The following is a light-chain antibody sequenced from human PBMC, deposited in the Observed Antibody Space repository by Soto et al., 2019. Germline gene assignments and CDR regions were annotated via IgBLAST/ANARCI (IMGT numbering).Light chain of an antibody. V-gene: IGLV2-14*03. Sequence: QSVLTQPASVSGSPGQSITISCTGTSSDIGAYNFVSWYQQHPGKAPKLMLYDVNIRPSGVSNRFSGSKSGNTASLTIDGLQDEDEADYYCTSWTTSTTMLFGGGTKLTVL. CDR3: TSWTTSTTML. J-gene: IGLJ2*01. CDR2: DVN. CDR1: SSDIGAYNF.